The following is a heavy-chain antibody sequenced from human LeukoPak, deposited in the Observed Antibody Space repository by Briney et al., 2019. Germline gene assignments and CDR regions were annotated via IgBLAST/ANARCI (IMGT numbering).Heavy chain of an antibody. Sequence: ASVKVSCKASGGTFSSYAISWVRQAPGQGLEWMGGIIPIFGTANYAQKFQGRVTITTDESTSTAYMELSSLRSEDTAVYYCARGGEYYDFWSGSDYYYYYYMDVWGKGTTVTVSS. D-gene: IGHD3-3*01. V-gene: IGHV1-69*05. CDR3: ARGGEYYDFWSGSDYYYYYYMDV. CDR2: IIPIFGTA. CDR1: GGTFSSYA. J-gene: IGHJ6*03.